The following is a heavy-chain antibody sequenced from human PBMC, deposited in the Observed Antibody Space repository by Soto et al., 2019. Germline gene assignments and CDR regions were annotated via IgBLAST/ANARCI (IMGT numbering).Heavy chain of an antibody. D-gene: IGHD1-26*01. CDR2: INHRGRT. V-gene: IGHV4-34*01. CDR3: ARGGRLVGTTSLFDY. Sequence: SETLSLTCAVYGGSFSGYYWSWIRQPPGKGLEWIGEINHRGRTNYNPSLKSRVTISIDTSKNQLSLKLSSVTAADTAVYYCARGGRLVGTTSLFDYWGQGPLVTVSS. CDR1: GGSFSGYY. J-gene: IGHJ4*02.